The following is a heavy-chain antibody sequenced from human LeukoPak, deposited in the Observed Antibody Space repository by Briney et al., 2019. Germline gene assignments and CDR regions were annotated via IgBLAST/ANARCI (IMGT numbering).Heavy chain of an antibody. CDR2: IYPGDSDT. J-gene: IGHJ4*02. V-gene: IGHV5-51*01. D-gene: IGHD6-13*01. CDR1: GYSFTSYW. CDR3: ARQSWYSSRPFDY. Sequence: GESLKISCKGSGYSFTSYWIGWVRQMPGKGLEWMGIIYPGDSDTRYSPSFQGQVTISADKSISTAYLQCSSLKASDTAMYYCARQSWYSSRPFDYWGQGTLVTVSS.